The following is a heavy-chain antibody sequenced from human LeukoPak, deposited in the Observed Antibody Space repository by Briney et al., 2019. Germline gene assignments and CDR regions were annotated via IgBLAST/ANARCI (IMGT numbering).Heavy chain of an antibody. V-gene: IGHV1-18*01. CDR2: ISAYNDNT. CDR3: ARSPPGITIFGVGHH. J-gene: IGHJ5*02. D-gene: IGHD3-3*01. Sequence: ASVKVSCKTSGYTFISYGISWVRQAPGQGLEWMGWISAYNDNTNYAQKFQGRVTMTTDTSTSTAYMELRSLRSDDTAVYYCARSPPGITIFGVGHHWGQGTLVTVSS. CDR1: GYTFISYG.